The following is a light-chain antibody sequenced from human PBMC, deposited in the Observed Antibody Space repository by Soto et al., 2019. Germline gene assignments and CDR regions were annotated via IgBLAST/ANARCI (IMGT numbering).Light chain of an antibody. CDR2: EVS. J-gene: IGLJ2*01. V-gene: IGLV2-14*01. CDR1: SSDVGGYNY. Sequence: QSALTQPASVSGSPGQSITISCTGTSSDVGGYNYVSWYQQHPGKAPKLMIYEVSNRPSGVSTRFSGSKSGNTASLTISGLQAEDEADYYCSSYTSSSIVVFGGGTKVTVL. CDR3: SSYTSSSIVV.